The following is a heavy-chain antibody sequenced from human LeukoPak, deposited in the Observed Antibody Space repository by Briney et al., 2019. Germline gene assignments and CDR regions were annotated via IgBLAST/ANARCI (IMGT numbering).Heavy chain of an antibody. Sequence: SETLSLTCTVSGGSISSYYWNWIRQPPGKGLEWIGYISYSGSANYNPSLKSRVTISVDTSKNQFSLKLSSVTAADTAVYYCARAGRPRGYSYGYLGYWGQGTLVTVSS. J-gene: IGHJ4*02. CDR2: ISYSGSA. CDR1: GGSISSYY. V-gene: IGHV4-59*12. D-gene: IGHD5-18*01. CDR3: ARAGRPRGYSYGYLGY.